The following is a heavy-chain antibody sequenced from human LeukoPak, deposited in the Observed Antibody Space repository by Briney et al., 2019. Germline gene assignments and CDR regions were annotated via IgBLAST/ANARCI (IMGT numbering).Heavy chain of an antibody. CDR2: INPNSGGT. J-gene: IGHJ3*02. D-gene: IGHD3-10*01. V-gene: IGHV1-2*02. CDR1: GYTFTGYY. CDR3: ARDKREDYGSGSYQFAFDI. Sequence: ASVKVSCKASGYTFTGYYMHWVRQAPGQGLEWMGWINPNSGGTNYAQKFQGRVTMTRDTSISTAYMELSRLRSDDTAVYYCARDKREDYGSGSYQFAFDIWGKGTMVTVS.